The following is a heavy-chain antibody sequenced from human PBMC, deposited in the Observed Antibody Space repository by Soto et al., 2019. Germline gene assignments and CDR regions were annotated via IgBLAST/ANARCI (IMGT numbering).Heavy chain of an antibody. V-gene: IGHV1-18*01. Sequence: QVQLVQSGAEVKKPGASVKVSCKASGYTFTSYGISWVRQAPGQGLEWMGWISAYNGNTNYAQKLQGRVTMTTDTSTSTAYRELRSLRSDDTAVYYCARDGFPSSGWYLGYYYYGMDVWGQGTTVTVSS. D-gene: IGHD6-19*01. J-gene: IGHJ6*02. CDR3: ARDGFPSSGWYLGYYYYGMDV. CDR2: ISAYNGNT. CDR1: GYTFTSYG.